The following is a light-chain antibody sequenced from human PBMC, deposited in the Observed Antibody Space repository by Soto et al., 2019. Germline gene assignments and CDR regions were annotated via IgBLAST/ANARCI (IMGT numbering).Light chain of an antibody. CDR2: GAS. CDR1: QSVSNN. CDR3: QQYNNWPPWT. J-gene: IGKJ1*01. V-gene: IGKV3-15*01. Sequence: ETVLTQSPGTLSLSPGEIATLSCRASQSVSNNYLAWYQQRPGQAPRLLVYGASIRATGIPARFSGSGSGTEFTLTISSLQSEDFAVYYCQQYNNWPPWTLGQGTKVDIK.